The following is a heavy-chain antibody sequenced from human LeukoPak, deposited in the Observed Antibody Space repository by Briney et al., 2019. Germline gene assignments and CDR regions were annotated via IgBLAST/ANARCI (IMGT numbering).Heavy chain of an antibody. CDR1: GFTFSSYA. J-gene: IGHJ3*02. Sequence: PGRSLRLSCAASGFTFSSYAMHWVRQAPGKGLEWVAVISYDGSNKYYADSVKGRFTISRDNSKNTLYLQMNSLRAEDTAVYYCARDGFRQLLWFGELLPHDAFDIWGQGTMVTVSS. D-gene: IGHD3-10*01. V-gene: IGHV3-30-3*01. CDR3: ARDGFRQLLWFGELLPHDAFDI. CDR2: ISYDGSNK.